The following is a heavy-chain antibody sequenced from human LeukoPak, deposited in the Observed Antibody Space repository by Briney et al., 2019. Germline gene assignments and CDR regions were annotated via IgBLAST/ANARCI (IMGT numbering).Heavy chain of an antibody. CDR1: RFTFSSYW. CDR2: IKQDGSEK. CDR3: ARGSGGSYYGHFDY. J-gene: IGHJ4*02. D-gene: IGHD1-26*01. V-gene: IGHV3-7*01. Sequence: GGSLRLSCAASRFTFSSYWMSWVRQAPGKGLEWVANIKQDGSEKYYVDSVKGRFTISRDNAKNSLYLQMNSLRAEDTAVYYCARGSGGSYYGHFDYWGQGTLVTVSS.